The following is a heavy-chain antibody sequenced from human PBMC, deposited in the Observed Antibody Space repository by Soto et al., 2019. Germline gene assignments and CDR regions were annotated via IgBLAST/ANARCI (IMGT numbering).Heavy chain of an antibody. D-gene: IGHD2-2*01. CDR1: GGSISSSSYY. Sequence: QLQLQESGPGLVKPSETLSLTCTVSGGSISSSSYYWGWIRQPPGKGLEWIGSIYYSVSTYYNPSLKSRVTISVDTSKNQFSLKLSSVTAADTAVYYCARHVVCSSTSCYYMDVWGKGTTVTVSS. J-gene: IGHJ6*03. CDR2: IYYSVST. CDR3: ARHVVCSSTSCYYMDV. V-gene: IGHV4-39*01.